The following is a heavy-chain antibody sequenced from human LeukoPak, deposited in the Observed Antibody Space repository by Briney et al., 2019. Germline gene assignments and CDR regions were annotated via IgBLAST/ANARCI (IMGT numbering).Heavy chain of an antibody. Sequence: PGGSLRLSCAASGFTFSSYAMSWVRQAPGKGLEWVSVISGSGGSTYYADSVKGRFTISRDNSKNTLYLQMNSLRAEDAAVYYCAKDEYLITQLDYWGQGTLVTVSS. CDR3: AKDEYLITQLDY. CDR2: ISGSGGST. D-gene: IGHD6-6*01. CDR1: GFTFSSYA. V-gene: IGHV3-23*01. J-gene: IGHJ4*02.